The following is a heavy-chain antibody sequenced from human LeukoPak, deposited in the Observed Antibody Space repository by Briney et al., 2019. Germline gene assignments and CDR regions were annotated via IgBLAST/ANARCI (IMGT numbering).Heavy chain of an antibody. Sequence: ASVKVSCKASGYTFTSYDINWVRQATGQGLEWMGIINPSGGSTSYAQKFQGRVTMTRDTSTSTVYMELSSLRSEDTAVYYCARDEALIAARPGSYDYWGQGTLVTVSS. V-gene: IGHV1-46*01. CDR3: ARDEALIAARPGSYDY. J-gene: IGHJ4*02. CDR1: GYTFTSYD. CDR2: INPSGGST. D-gene: IGHD6-6*01.